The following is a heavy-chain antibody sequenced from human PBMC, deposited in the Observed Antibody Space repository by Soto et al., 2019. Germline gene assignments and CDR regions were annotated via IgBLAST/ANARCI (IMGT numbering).Heavy chain of an antibody. CDR2: IYYIGST. Sequence: TVAGVSISSGSDDGSWICQHPGKVLEWIGYIYYIGSTYYNPSLKSRVTISVDTSKNQFSLKLSSVPAAATAVYYCARGSLWSPSDWGQGTLVTVSS. CDR3: ARGSLWSPSD. J-gene: IGHJ4*02. CDR1: GVSISSGSDD. V-gene: IGHV4-31*02. D-gene: IGHD2-21*01.